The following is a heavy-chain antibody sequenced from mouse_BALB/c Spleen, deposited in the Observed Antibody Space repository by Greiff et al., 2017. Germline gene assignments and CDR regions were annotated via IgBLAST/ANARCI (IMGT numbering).Heavy chain of an antibody. J-gene: IGHJ4*01. D-gene: IGHD2-3*01. CDR2: ISYDGSN. Sequence: EVKLMESGPGLVKPSQSLSLTCSVTGYSITSGYYWNWIRQFPGNKLEWMGYISYDGSNNYNPSLKNRISITRDTSKNQFFLKLNSVTTEDTATYYCSGWLPLAMDYWGQGTSVTVSS. V-gene: IGHV3-6*02. CDR3: SGWLPLAMDY. CDR1: GYSITSGYY.